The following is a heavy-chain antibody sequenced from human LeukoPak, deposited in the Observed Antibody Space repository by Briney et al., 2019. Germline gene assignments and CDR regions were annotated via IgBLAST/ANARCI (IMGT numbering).Heavy chain of an antibody. CDR3: ARRRDYVWGSYRP. CDR2: INHSGST. Sequence: SETLSLTCAVYGGSFSGYYWSWIRQPPGKGLEWIGEINHSGSTNYNPSLKSRVTISVDTSKNQFSLKLSSVTAADTAVYYCARRRDYVWGSYRPWGQGTLVTVSS. J-gene: IGHJ5*02. D-gene: IGHD3-16*02. V-gene: IGHV4-34*01. CDR1: GGSFSGYY.